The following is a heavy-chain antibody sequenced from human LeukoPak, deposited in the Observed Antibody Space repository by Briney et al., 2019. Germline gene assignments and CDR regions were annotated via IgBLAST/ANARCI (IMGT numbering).Heavy chain of an antibody. V-gene: IGHV3-23*01. D-gene: IGHD6-19*01. J-gene: IGHJ3*02. CDR3: ARSAGVAGTGDAFDI. CDR1: GLTFSSYV. Sequence: GGSLRLSCAASGLTFSSYVMNWVRQAPGKGLGWVSGISGSGDSTYYADSVKGRFTISRDNSKNTLYLQMNSLRAEDTAVYYCARSAGVAGTGDAFDIWGQGTMVTVSS. CDR2: ISGSGDST.